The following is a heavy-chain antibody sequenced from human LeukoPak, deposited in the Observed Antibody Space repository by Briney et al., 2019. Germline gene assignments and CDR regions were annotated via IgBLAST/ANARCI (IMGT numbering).Heavy chain of an antibody. CDR2: IYYSGST. Sequence: PSETLSLTCTVSGGSISSYYWSWIRQPPGKGLEWIGYIYYSGSTNYNSSLKSRVTILVDMSKNQFSLKLSSVTAADTAVYYCARAARGRGWEAFDIWGQGTMVTVSS. V-gene: IGHV4-59*01. D-gene: IGHD1-26*01. J-gene: IGHJ3*02. CDR1: GGSISSYY. CDR3: ARAARGRGWEAFDI.